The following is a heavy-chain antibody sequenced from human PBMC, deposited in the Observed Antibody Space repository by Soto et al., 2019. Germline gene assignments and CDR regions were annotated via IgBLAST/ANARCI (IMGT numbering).Heavy chain of an antibody. J-gene: IGHJ5*02. CDR2: IKYSGTT. CDR1: GASVVSGCYY. Sequence: PSETLSLTCTVSGASVVSGCYYFSCIRQFPGKGLEWIGYIKYSGTTHYSPSLKSRVNISFDKSKNQVFLNLRFVTGADTAVYFCARDVRDTGYSYWFDPWGQGILVTVSS. V-gene: IGHV4-31*03. D-gene: IGHD3-9*01. CDR3: ARDVRDTGYSYWFDP.